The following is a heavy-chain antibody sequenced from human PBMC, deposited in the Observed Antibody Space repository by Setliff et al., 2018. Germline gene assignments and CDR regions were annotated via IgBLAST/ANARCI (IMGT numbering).Heavy chain of an antibody. V-gene: IGHV5-51*01. Sequence: GESLKISCKGSGYSFSNYWISWVRQMSGKGLEWMGIIYPADSDTRYSPSFQGQVTISADKSISTAYLQWSSLKASDTAMYYCARYDSSGYHYYYGMDVWGQGTTVTVSS. CDR3: ARYDSSGYHYYYGMDV. J-gene: IGHJ6*02. CDR2: IYPADSDT. CDR1: GYSFSNYW. D-gene: IGHD3-22*01.